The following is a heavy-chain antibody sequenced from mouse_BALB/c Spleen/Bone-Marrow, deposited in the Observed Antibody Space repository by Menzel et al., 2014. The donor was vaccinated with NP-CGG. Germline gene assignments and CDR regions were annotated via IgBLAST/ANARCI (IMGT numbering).Heavy chain of an antibody. V-gene: IGHV3-6*02. D-gene: IGHD4-1*01. J-gene: IGHJ1*01. CDR3: ARGGTGRVYFDV. CDR2: ISYDGSN. Sequence: EVKLQESGPGLVKPSQSLSLTCSVTGYSIASGYYWNWIRQFPGNKLEWKGYISYDGSNNYNPSLKNRISITRDTSKNQFFLKLNSVTTEDTATYYCARGGTGRVYFDVWGAGTTVTVSS. CDR1: GYSIASGYY.